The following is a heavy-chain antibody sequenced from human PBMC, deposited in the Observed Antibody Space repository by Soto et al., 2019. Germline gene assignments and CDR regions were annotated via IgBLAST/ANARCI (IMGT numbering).Heavy chain of an antibody. CDR1: GFTFSNAW. CDR3: TTGYSYGYATANYYYGMDV. D-gene: IGHD5-18*01. CDR2: IKSKTDGGTT. V-gene: IGHV3-15*07. Sequence: GGSLRLSCAASGFTFSNAWMNWVRQAPGKGLEWVGRIKSKTDGGTTDYAAPVKGRFTISRDDSKNTLYLQMNSLKTEDTAVYYCTTGYSYGYATANYYYGMDVWGQGTTVTVSS. J-gene: IGHJ6*02.